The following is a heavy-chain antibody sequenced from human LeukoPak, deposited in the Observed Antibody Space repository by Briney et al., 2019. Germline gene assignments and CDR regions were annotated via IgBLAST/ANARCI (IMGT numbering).Heavy chain of an antibody. CDR3: TRYNNDHFDY. J-gene: IGHJ4*02. V-gene: IGHV3-33*01. D-gene: IGHD1-14*01. CDR2: IAYDGSRA. CDR1: GFTFGGYG. Sequence: GGSLRLFCAGSGFTFGGYGMHWCRQTPGKGLEWVAVIAYDGSRAFYADSVKGRFTISRDNSKNTMSVQMDDLRAEDTSVYYCTRYNNDHFDYWGQGTLVTVSS.